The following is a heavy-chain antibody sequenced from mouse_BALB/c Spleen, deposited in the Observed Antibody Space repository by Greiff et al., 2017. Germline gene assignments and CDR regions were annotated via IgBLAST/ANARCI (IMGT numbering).Heavy chain of an antibody. CDR1: GYSITSDYA. D-gene: IGHD2-1*01. V-gene: IGHV3-2*02. Sequence: EVQLVESGPGLVKPSQSLSLTCTVTGYSITSDYAWNWIRQFPGNKLEWMGYISYSGSTSYNPSLKSRISITRDTSKNQFFLQLNSVTTEDTATYYCARSYYGNGFAYWGQGTLVTVSA. CDR2: ISYSGST. J-gene: IGHJ3*01. CDR3: ARSYYGNGFAY.